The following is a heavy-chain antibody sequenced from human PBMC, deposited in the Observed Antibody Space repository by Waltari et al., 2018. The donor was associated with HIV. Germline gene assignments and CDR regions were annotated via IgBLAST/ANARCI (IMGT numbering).Heavy chain of an antibody. J-gene: IGHJ4*02. Sequence: QVQLVESGGGVVQPGRSLRLSCAASGFTFSTYGIHWVRQAPGKGVEWVAVILYDGSNKYYADSVKGRFTICRDNSKNTLYLQMNSLRAEDTAVYYCAKDRGGYSYIFDFWGQGTLVTVSS. CDR1: GFTFSTYG. D-gene: IGHD5-18*01. CDR2: ILYDGSNK. V-gene: IGHV3-30*18. CDR3: AKDRGGYSYIFDF.